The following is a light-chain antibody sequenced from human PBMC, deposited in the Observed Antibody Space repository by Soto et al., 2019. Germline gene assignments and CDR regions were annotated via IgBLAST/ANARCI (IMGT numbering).Light chain of an antibody. Sequence: DIQWTQSPSSLSAFVGDRVLITCRASQGINNHLVWFQQRQGEVPKSLIFGTYNLQSGVPSRFRGRGSWTEFTLTISGLQTEDVEIDYCLQHNSYPITLGQGTRLEIK. V-gene: IGKV1-17*03. CDR3: LQHNSYPIT. CDR2: GTY. CDR1: QGINNH. J-gene: IGKJ5*01.